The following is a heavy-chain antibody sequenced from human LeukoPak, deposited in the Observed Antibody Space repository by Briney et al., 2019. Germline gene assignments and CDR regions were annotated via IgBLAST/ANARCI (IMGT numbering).Heavy chain of an antibody. CDR1: GGSISSSSYY. Sequence: SETLSLTCTVSGGSISSSSYYWGWLRQPPGKGLEWIGRIYYSGSTYYNPSLKTRVTISVDRSKNQFSLKLSSVTAADTAVYYCARSGGGLYYDILTGWPTTGFDPWGQGSLVTVSS. V-gene: IGHV4-39*01. J-gene: IGHJ5*02. CDR3: ARSGGGLYYDILTGWPTTGFDP. D-gene: IGHD3-9*01. CDR2: IYYSGST.